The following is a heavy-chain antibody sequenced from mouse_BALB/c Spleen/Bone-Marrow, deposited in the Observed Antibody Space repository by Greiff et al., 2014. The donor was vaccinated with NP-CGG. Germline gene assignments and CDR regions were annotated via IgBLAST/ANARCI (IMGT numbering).Heavy chain of an antibody. J-gene: IGHJ1*01. CDR2: INPYSGGT. CDR3: ARRDYGGYFDV. D-gene: IGHD2-4*01. V-gene: IGHV1-18*01. CDR1: GYSFTGYT. Sequence: VQLKESGPELVKPGASMKISCKASGYSFTGYTMNWVKQSHGKNLEWIGLINPYSGGTIYNQKFKGKATLTVDKSSSTAYMELLSLTSEDSAVYHCARRDYGGYFDVWGAGTTVTVSS.